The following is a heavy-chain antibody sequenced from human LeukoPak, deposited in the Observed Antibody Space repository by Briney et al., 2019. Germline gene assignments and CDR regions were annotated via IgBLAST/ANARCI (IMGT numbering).Heavy chain of an antibody. J-gene: IGHJ4*02. Sequence: SETLSLICGVSGGSISGTNWWSWVRQPPGQGLEWIGEISLAGQTNYNPSLNGRVTMSLDKSSNQLSLHLTSVTAADTATYYCSRESGPFCPFGYWGQGTLVIVSS. CDR3: SRESGPFCPFGY. CDR1: GGSISGTNW. D-gene: IGHD1-26*01. CDR2: ISLAGQT. V-gene: IGHV4/OR15-8*02.